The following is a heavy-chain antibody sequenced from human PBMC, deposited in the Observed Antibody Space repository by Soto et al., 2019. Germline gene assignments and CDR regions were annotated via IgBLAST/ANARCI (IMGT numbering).Heavy chain of an antibody. CDR3: ATSQKGYNWNYFDH. V-gene: IGHV4-39*05. CDR1: GGSISGSYYY. J-gene: IGHJ4*02. Sequence: SETPSLTCAVSGGSISGSYYYWAWLRQSPGKGPEWIGSVFYTGFTSYNPSLESRVSVSVDTSKSQFSLKLSAVTAADTAVYYCATSQKGYNWNYFDHWGQGALVTVS. D-gene: IGHD1-20*01. CDR2: VFYTGFT.